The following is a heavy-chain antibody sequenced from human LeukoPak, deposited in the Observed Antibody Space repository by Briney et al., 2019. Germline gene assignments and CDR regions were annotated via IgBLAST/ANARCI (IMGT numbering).Heavy chain of an antibody. CDR1: GFSFRRYA. Sequence: PGGSLRLSCAASGFSFRRYAMNWVRQAPGRGLEWVAVISGPGPSTVYADSVKGRFTISRDNSKNTLFLQLDSLRVEDTAIYYCAKEEMPHAFELWGQGTMVTVSS. CDR3: AKEEMPHAFEL. J-gene: IGHJ3*01. D-gene: IGHD5-24*01. CDR2: ISGPGPST. V-gene: IGHV3-23*01.